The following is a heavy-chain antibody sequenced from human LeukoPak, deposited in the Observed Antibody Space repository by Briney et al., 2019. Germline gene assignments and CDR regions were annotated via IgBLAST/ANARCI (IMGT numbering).Heavy chain of an antibody. D-gene: IGHD6-13*01. CDR3: ARGGPAVGLYFQH. CDR2: ISSSSSYI. V-gene: IGHV3-21*01. Sequence: SGGSLRLSCAASGFTFSTYSMNWVRQAPGKGLEWVSSISSSSSYIYYADSVKGRFTISRDNSKNTLYLQMNSLRAEDTAVYYFARGGPAVGLYFQHGGRGPLVPVPS. CDR1: GFTFSTYS. J-gene: IGHJ1*01.